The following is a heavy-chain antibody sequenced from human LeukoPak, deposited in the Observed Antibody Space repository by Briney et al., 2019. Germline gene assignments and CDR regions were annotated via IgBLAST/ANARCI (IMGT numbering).Heavy chain of an antibody. J-gene: IGHJ6*03. CDR2: ISYDGSNK. Sequence: GGSLRLSCAASGFTFSSYAMHWVRQAPGKGLEWVAVISYDGSNKYYADSVKGRFTISRDNSKNTLSLQMNSLRAEDTAVYYCAKDAGYSSSWYMGNYYYYYMDVWGKGTTVTVSS. CDR1: GFTFSSYA. D-gene: IGHD6-13*01. CDR3: AKDAGYSSSWYMGNYYYYYMDV. V-gene: IGHV3-30*04.